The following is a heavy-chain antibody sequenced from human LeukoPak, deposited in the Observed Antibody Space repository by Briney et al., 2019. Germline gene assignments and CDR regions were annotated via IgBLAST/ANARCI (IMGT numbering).Heavy chain of an antibody. D-gene: IGHD2-21*01. CDR3: ARMVGMISNYYYYMDV. J-gene: IGHJ6*03. Sequence: ASVKVSCKASGYTFTSYDINWVRQATGQGLEWMGWMNPNSGNTGYAQKFQGRVTITTDTSTSTAYMELRSLRSDDTAVYYCARMVGMISNYYYYMDVWGKGTTVTVSS. CDR2: MNPNSGNT. CDR1: GYTFTSYD. V-gene: IGHV1-8*03.